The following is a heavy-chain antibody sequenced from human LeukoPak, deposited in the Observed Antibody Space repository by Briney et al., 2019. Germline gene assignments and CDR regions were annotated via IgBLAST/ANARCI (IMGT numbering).Heavy chain of an antibody. J-gene: IGHJ4*02. CDR2: ISYDGSNK. V-gene: IGHV3-30*18. CDR1: GFTFSSYG. Sequence: GGSLRLSCAASGFTFSSYGMHWVRQAPGKGLEWVAVISYDGSNKYYADSVKGRFTISRDNSKNTLYLQMNSLRAGDTAVYYCAKDRPSTRYYDSSGFSGFDYWGQGTLVTVSS. D-gene: IGHD3-22*01. CDR3: AKDRPSTRYYDSSGFSGFDY.